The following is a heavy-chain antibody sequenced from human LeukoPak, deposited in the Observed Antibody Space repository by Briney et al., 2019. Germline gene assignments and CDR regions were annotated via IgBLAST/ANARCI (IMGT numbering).Heavy chain of an antibody. D-gene: IGHD2-21*02. CDR1: GFTVSNNY. CDR3: ATDPAYCGGDCPAY. CDR2: IKSKSDAEIT. Sequence: GGTLRLSCAASGFTVSNNYMTWVRQAPGKGLEWVGRIKSKSDAEITDYAAPVKGRFTISRDKSKNTLYLQMNSLKTEDTAVYYCATDPAYCGGDCPAYWGQGTLVTVSS. V-gene: IGHV3-15*01. J-gene: IGHJ4*02.